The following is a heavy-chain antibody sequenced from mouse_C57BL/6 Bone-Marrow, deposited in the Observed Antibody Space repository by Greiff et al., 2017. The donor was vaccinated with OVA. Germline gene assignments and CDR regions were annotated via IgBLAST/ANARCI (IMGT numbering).Heavy chain of an antibody. V-gene: IGHV1-78*01. J-gene: IGHJ1*03. Sequence: QVQLQQSDAELVKPGASVKISCKVSGYTFTDHTIHWMKQRPEQGLEWIGYIYPRDGSTKYNEKFKGKATLTADKSSSTAYMTLNSLTSEDSAVYFCARGRGLYYGSLQDWYFDVWGTGTTVTVSS. CDR2: IYPRDGST. CDR3: ARGRGLYYGSLQDWYFDV. D-gene: IGHD1-1*01. CDR1: GYTFTDHT.